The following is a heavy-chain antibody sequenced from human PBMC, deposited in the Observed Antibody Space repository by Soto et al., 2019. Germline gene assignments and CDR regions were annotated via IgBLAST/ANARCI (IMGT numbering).Heavy chain of an antibody. CDR3: AGGYYDGSGYYWVFDY. Sequence: PAASLRRSYRPSGFTFSIYSMNWTRQAPGKGLKWVSYISSSSSIIYYADSVKGRFTISRDNAKNSLYLQMNSLRAEDTAVYYCAGGYYDGSGYYWVFDYWGQGT. CDR2: ISSSSSII. J-gene: IGHJ4*02. D-gene: IGHD3-22*01. CDR1: GFTFSIYS. V-gene: IGHV3-48*01.